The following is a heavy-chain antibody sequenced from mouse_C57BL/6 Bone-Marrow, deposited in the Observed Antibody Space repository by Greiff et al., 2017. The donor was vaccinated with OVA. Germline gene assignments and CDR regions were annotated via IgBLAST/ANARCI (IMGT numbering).Heavy chain of an antibody. V-gene: IGHV5-4*01. Sequence: EVQRVESGGGLVKPGGSLKLSCAASGFTFSSYAMSWVRQTPEKRLEWVATISDGGSYTYYPDNVKGRFTISRDNAKNNLYLQMSHLKSEDTAMYYCATPRDGSSWGFAYWGQGTLVTVSA. CDR1: GFTFSSYA. D-gene: IGHD1-1*01. CDR3: ATPRDGSSWGFAY. J-gene: IGHJ3*01. CDR2: ISDGGSYT.